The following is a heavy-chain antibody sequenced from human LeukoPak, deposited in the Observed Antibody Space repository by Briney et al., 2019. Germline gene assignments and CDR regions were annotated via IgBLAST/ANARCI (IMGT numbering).Heavy chain of an antibody. V-gene: IGHV3-53*01. D-gene: IGHD5-18*01. Sequence: GGSLRLSCAASGFTFSSNYMSWVRQAPGKGLEWVSVIYSGGSTYYADSVKGRFTISRDNSKNTLYLQMNSLRAEDTAVYYCARWGGYSYGYDYWGQGALVTVSS. CDR2: IYSGGST. CDR1: GFTFSSNY. J-gene: IGHJ4*02. CDR3: ARWGGYSYGYDY.